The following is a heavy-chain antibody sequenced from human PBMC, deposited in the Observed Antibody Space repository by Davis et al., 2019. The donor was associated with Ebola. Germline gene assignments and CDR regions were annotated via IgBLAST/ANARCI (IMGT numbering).Heavy chain of an antibody. V-gene: IGHV1-2*04. Sequence: ASVKVPCKASGYTFTGYYMHWVRQAPGQGLEWMGWINPNRGGTNYAQKFQGWVTMTRDTSISTAYMELRSLRSDDTAVYYCARAPYYDFWSGYRNYYGMDVWGQGTTVTVSS. CDR3: ARAPYYDFWSGYRNYYGMDV. CDR1: GYTFTGYY. D-gene: IGHD3-3*01. J-gene: IGHJ6*02. CDR2: INPNRGGT.